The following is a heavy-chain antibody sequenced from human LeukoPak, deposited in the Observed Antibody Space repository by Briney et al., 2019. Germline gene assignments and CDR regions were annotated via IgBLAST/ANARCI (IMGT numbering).Heavy chain of an antibody. CDR3: ARQRRSGTWAFDI. V-gene: IGHV4-39*01. CDR1: GGSISNSYY. Sequence: SETLSLTCTVSGGSISNSYYWGWIRRPPGKGLEWIGSIHDSGNTYYNPSLKSRVTMAVDTSKNQFSLKLSSVTAADTAVYYCARQRRSGTWAFDIWGQGTMVTVSS. CDR2: IHDSGNT. J-gene: IGHJ3*02. D-gene: IGHD3-10*01.